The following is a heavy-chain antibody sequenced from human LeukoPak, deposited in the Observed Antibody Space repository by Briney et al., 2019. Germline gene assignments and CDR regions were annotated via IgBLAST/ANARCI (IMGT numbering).Heavy chain of an antibody. CDR3: ARNGDYGDYGNYFDY. V-gene: IGHV4-59*12. Sequence: PSETLSLTCTVSGGSISSYYWSWIRQPPGKGLEWIGYIYYSGSTNYNPSLKSRVTISVDTSKNQFSLKLSSVTAADTAVYYCARNGDYGDYGNYFDYWGQGTLVTVSS. CDR2: IYYSGST. J-gene: IGHJ4*02. D-gene: IGHD4-17*01. CDR1: GGSISSYY.